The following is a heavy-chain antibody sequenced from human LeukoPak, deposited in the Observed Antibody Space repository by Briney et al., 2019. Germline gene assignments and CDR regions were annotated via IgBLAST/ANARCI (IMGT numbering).Heavy chain of an antibody. CDR2: INHSGST. CDR1: GGSFSSYY. V-gene: IGHV4-34*01. CDR3: ARRRYDASGYYPSRGRYFDY. D-gene: IGHD3-22*01. J-gene: IGHJ4*02. Sequence: SETLSLTCTVSGGSFSSYYWSWVRQPPEKGLEWIGEINHSGSTNYNPSLKSRVTISVDTSKNQFSLELTSVTAADTAVYYCARRRYDASGYYPSRGRYFDYWGQGTLVTVSS.